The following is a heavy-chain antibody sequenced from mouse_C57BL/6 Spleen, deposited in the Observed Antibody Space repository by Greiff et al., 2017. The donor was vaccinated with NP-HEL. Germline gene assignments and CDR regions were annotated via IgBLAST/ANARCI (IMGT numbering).Heavy chain of an antibody. J-gene: IGHJ3*01. Sequence: QVQLQQPGAELVMPGASVKLSCKASGYTFTSYWMHWVKQRPGQGLEWIGEIDPSDSYTNYNQKFKGKSTLTVDKSSSTAYMQRSSLTSEDSAVYYCARGYDYDGAYWGQGTLVTVSA. V-gene: IGHV1-69*01. CDR2: IDPSDSYT. CDR3: ARGYDYDGAY. CDR1: GYTFTSYW. D-gene: IGHD2-4*01.